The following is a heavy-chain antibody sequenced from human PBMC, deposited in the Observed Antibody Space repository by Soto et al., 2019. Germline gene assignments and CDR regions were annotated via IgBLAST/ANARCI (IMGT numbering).Heavy chain of an antibody. CDR3: ASKIVTPGYHYYDY. Sequence: RRLSCAASGFSFSSCEMSWVRQAPGKGLEWVSYISGSGTSTQYSDSVKGRFTISRDNAKNSLHLQMNSLGAEDTAVYYCASKIVTPGYHYYDYWGQGTLVTVSS. J-gene: IGHJ4*02. CDR2: ISGSGTST. CDR1: GFSFSSCE. V-gene: IGHV3-48*03. D-gene: IGHD3-9*01.